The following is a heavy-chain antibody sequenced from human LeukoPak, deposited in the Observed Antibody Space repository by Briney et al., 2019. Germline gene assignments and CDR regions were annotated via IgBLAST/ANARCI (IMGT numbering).Heavy chain of an antibody. J-gene: IGHJ4*02. V-gene: IGHV1-3*01. D-gene: IGHD3-22*01. CDR2: INAGNGNT. CDR3: ARDEDYYDSSGCFDY. CDR1: GYTFTGYY. Sequence: ASVKVSCKASGYTFTGYYMHWVRQAPGQGLEWMGWINAGNGNTKYSQKFQGRVTITRDTSASTAYMELSSLRSEDTAVYYCARDEDYYDSSGCFDYWGQGTLVTVSS.